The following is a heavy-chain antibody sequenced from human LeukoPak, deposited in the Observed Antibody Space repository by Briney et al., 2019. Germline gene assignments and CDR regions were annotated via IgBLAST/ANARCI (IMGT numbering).Heavy chain of an antibody. CDR3: ARITSPSEDYFDY. V-gene: IGHV3-7*01. CDR1: GFTFSSYW. Sequence: GGSLRLSCAASGFTFSSYWMSWVRQAPGKGLEWVANIKQDGSGKYYVDSVKGRFTISRDNAKNSLYLQMNSLRAEDTAAYYCARITSPSEDYFDYWGQGTPVTVSS. CDR2: IKQDGSGK. D-gene: IGHD1-20*01. J-gene: IGHJ4*02.